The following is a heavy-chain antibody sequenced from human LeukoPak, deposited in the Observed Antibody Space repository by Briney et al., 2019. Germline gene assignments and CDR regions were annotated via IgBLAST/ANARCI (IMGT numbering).Heavy chain of an antibody. CDR1: GFTFGSYG. CDR3: AKDKTWSAFNWFDP. J-gene: IGHJ5*02. Sequence: GGSLRLSCAASGFTFGSYGMHWVRQAPGKGLEWVAFIRYDGSNKYYADSVKGRFTISRDNSKNTLYLQMNSLRAEDTAVYYSAKDKTWSAFNWFDPWGQGTLVTVSS. CDR2: IRYDGSNK. V-gene: IGHV3-30*02. D-gene: IGHD3-3*01.